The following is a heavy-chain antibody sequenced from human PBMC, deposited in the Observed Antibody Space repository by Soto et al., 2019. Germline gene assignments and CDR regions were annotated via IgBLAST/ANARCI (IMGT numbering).Heavy chain of an antibody. CDR1: GFTFSSYA. Sequence: VQLLESGGGLIQPGGSLRLSCAAFGFTFSSYAVTWVRQAPGKGLEWVSVISGSGGSTYYADSVKGRFTISRDNSKNTLHLQMNSLRAEDTAVYYCAKIGVGVADYWGQGTLVTVSS. D-gene: IGHD6-19*01. V-gene: IGHV3-23*01. J-gene: IGHJ4*02. CDR3: AKIGVGVADY. CDR2: ISGSGGST.